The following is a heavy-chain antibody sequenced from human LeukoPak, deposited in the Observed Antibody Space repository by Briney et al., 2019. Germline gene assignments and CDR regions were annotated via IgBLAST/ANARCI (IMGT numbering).Heavy chain of an antibody. CDR3: ARVEYSGNGNLY. J-gene: IGHJ4*02. V-gene: IGHV3-7*01. Sequence: PGGSLRLSRAGSGLTFINYWMTWVRQVPGKGLEWVANINRDGSGKYYLPSVRGRFTISKDDAKDSLYLQMDSLRPEDTAIYYCARVEYSGNGNLYWGQGTLVTVSS. CDR1: GLTFINYW. D-gene: IGHD1-26*01. CDR2: INRDGSGK.